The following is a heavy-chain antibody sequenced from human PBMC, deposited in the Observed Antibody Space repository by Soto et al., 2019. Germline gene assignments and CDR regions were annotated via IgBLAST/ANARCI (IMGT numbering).Heavy chain of an antibody. Sequence: PGESLKISCKGSGYSFTSYWIGWVRQMPGKGLEWMGIIYPGDSDTRYSPSFQGQVTISADKSISTAYLQWSSLKASDTAMYYCATGELRATEPDAFDIWGQGTMVTVSS. CDR1: GYSFTSYW. J-gene: IGHJ3*02. CDR3: ATGELRATEPDAFDI. D-gene: IGHD1-7*01. CDR2: IYPGDSDT. V-gene: IGHV5-51*01.